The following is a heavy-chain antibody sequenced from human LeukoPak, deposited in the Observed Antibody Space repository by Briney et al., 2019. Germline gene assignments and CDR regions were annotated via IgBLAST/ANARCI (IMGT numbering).Heavy chain of an antibody. D-gene: IGHD5-12*01. CDR1: GGSFSGYY. CDR3: ARANSGYDDYFDY. Sequence: PSETLSLTCAVYGGSFSGYYWSWIRQPPGKGLEWIGYIYYSGSTNYNPSLKSRVTISVDTSKNQFSLKLSSVTAADTAVYYCARANSGYDDYFDYWGQGTLVTVSS. V-gene: IGHV4-59*01. CDR2: IYYSGST. J-gene: IGHJ4*02.